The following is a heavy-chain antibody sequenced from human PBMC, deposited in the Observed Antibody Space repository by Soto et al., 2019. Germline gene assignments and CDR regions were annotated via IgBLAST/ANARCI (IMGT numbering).Heavy chain of an antibody. CDR3: ANAGLRPIFAHVIPKTSHWYFDL. CDR1: GFTFSSYA. V-gene: IGHV3-23*01. D-gene: IGHD4-17*01. J-gene: IGHJ2*01. Sequence: EVQLLESGGGLVQPGGSLRLSCAASGFTFSSYAMSWVRQAPGKGLEWVSAISGSGGSTYYADSVQGRFTISRDNSKNTLYLQMNSLRADDTAVYYCANAGLRPIFAHVIPKTSHWYFDLWGRGTLVTVSS. CDR2: ISGSGGST.